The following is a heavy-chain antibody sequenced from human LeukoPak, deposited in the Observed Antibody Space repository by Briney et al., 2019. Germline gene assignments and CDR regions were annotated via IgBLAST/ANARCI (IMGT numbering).Heavy chain of an antibody. V-gene: IGHV3-74*01. CDR1: GFTFSSYW. J-gene: IGHJ6*03. CDR3: ARDSKLRFLFYSMDV. D-gene: IGHD3-3*01. CDR2: INSDGSST. Sequence: QPGGSLRLSCAASGFTFSSYWMHWVRQAPGKGLVWVSRINSDGSSTSYADSVKGRFTISRDNAKNTLYLQMNSLRAEDTAVYYCARDSKLRFLFYSMDVWGKGTTVTVSS.